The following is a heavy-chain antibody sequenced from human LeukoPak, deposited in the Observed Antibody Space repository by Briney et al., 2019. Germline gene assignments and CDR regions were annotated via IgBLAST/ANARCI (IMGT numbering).Heavy chain of an antibody. CDR3: ARVRSRGLRRDAFDI. CDR1: GGSISSYY. D-gene: IGHD4-17*01. CDR2: IYYSGST. J-gene: IGHJ3*02. V-gene: IGHV4-59*01. Sequence: SETLTLTCTVSGGSISSYYWSWIRQPPGKGLEWIGYIYYSGSTNYNPSLKSRVTISVDTSKNQFSLKLSSVTAADTAVYYCARVRSRGLRRDAFDIWGQGTMVTVSS.